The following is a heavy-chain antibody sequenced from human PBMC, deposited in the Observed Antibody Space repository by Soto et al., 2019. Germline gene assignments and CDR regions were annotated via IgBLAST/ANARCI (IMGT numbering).Heavy chain of an antibody. CDR3: AQRRYGDYPIDD. CDR2: IYGDDDK. CDR1: GFSLNTSGVG. Sequence: QITLKESGPTLVKPTQTRTLTCTFSGFSLNTSGVGLGWIRQPPGKGLEWLALIYGDDDKRYSPSLKSRLTITKDTSKNQVVLTMTNMDPVDTGTYYCAQRRYGDYPIDDWGQGTLVTVSS. D-gene: IGHD4-17*01. J-gene: IGHJ4*02. V-gene: IGHV2-5*02.